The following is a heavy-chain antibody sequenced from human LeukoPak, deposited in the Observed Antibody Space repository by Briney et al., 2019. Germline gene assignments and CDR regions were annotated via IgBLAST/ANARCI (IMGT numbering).Heavy chain of an antibody. CDR3: ARQGPNEYYGSGSYFGTYFDY. Sequence: SQTLSLTCTVSGGSISSGSYYWGWIRQPPGKGLEWIGSIYHSGSTYYNPSLKSRVTISVDTSKNQFSLKLSSVTAADTAVYYCARQGPNEYYGSGSYFGTYFDYWGQGTLVTVSS. J-gene: IGHJ4*02. CDR1: GGSISSGSYY. D-gene: IGHD3-10*01. CDR2: IYHSGST. V-gene: IGHV4-39*01.